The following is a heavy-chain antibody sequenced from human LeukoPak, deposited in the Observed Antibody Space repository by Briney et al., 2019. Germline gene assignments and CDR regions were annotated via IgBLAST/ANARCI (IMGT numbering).Heavy chain of an antibody. J-gene: IGHJ4*02. CDR1: GGTFISYA. CDR3: ATGTEAFGESRFRFDY. CDR2: IIPIFGTA. V-gene: IGHV1-69*05. D-gene: IGHD3-10*01. Sequence: ASVTVSLMSSGGTFISYAISWVRQAPGQGLEGMGGIIPIFGTANYAQKFQGRVTITTDESTSTAYMELSSLRSEDTAVYYCATGTEAFGESRFRFDYWGQGTLVTVSS.